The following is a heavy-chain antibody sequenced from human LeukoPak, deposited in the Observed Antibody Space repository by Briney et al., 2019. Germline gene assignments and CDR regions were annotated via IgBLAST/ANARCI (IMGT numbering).Heavy chain of an antibody. CDR1: VGTFSSYA. CDR3: AADRSAAGSFYYDSRGHTFAFDI. Sequence: VASVNVSRTASVGTFSSYAISWVGHAPRQGSGWIGGIIPIFGAANDAQKFQRRVTITTAESTSTAYMELSSLLSEDTAIYYCAADRSAAGSFYYDSRGHTFAFDIWGQGTMDTVSS. CDR2: IIPIFGAA. J-gene: IGHJ3*02. V-gene: IGHV1-69*05. D-gene: IGHD3-22*01.